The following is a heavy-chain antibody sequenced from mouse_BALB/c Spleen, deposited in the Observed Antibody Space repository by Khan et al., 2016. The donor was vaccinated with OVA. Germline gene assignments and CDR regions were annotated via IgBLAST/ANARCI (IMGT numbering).Heavy chain of an antibody. D-gene: IGHD4-1*01. Sequence: VQLKQSGAELVKPGASVKLSCTASGFNIKDTHMHWVKQRPEQGLEWIGRIDPANDNSKYDPRFQGKATITADTSSNTAYLQLSSLTSEDNAVYYCAPAGTGDYFDYWGQGTTLTVSS. V-gene: IGHV14-3*02. J-gene: IGHJ2*01. CDR3: APAGTGDYFDY. CDR2: IDPANDNS. CDR1: GFNIKDTH.